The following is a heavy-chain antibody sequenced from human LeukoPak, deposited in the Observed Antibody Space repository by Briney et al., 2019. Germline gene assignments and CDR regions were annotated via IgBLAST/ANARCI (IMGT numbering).Heavy chain of an antibody. Sequence: GGSLRLSCAASGFTFGNYWMHWVRQAPGKGLLWVSRISDDGSSANYADSVQGRFTISRDNAKNTVYLQMHSLRAEDTAVYYCARRGGGGRSDALDIWGQGTMVTVSS. D-gene: IGHD2-21*01. CDR1: GFTFGNYW. CDR2: ISDDGSSA. J-gene: IGHJ3*02. V-gene: IGHV3-74*01. CDR3: ARRGGGGRSDALDI.